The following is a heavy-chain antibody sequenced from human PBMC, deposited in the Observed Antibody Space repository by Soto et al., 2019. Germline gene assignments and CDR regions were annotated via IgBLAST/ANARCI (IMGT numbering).Heavy chain of an antibody. V-gene: IGHV3-13*01. Sequence: EVQLVESGGGLVQPGGSLRLSCAASGFGFNGYDMHWVRQAPGKNLEWVAAISTAGDTYYLGSVKGRFTISREVAKNSLSLQMNSLRVGDTAVYYCARGGDRFDGMDVWGQGTTVTVSS. CDR1: GFGFNGYD. CDR3: ARGGDRFDGMDV. CDR2: ISTAGDT. J-gene: IGHJ6*02. D-gene: IGHD3-16*01.